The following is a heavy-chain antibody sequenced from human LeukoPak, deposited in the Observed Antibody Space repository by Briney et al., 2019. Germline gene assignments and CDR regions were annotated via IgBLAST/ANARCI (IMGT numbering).Heavy chain of an antibody. D-gene: IGHD3-22*01. V-gene: IGHV1-24*01. CDR2: FDPEDGET. CDR3: ATDRAIVVAWGFDI. CDR1: GYTLTGLS. Sequence: ASVKVSCKVSGYTLTGLSMHWVRQAPGKGLEWMGGFDPEDGETIYAQKFQGRVTMTEDTSTDTAYMELSSLRSEDTAVYYCATDRAIVVAWGFDIWGQGTMVTVSS. J-gene: IGHJ3*02.